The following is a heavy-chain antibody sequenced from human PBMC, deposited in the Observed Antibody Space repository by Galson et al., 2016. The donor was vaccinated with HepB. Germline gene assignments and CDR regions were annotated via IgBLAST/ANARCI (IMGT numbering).Heavy chain of an antibody. CDR2: ISFDGSSK. CDR1: GFNFDNYG. D-gene: IGHD6-13*01. V-gene: IGHV3-30*03. Sequence: SLRLSCAASGFNFDNYGMHWVRQAPGKGLEWVAGISFDGSSKFYIDSVKGRFTISRDNPKNTLYLQMNSLRAEDTAVYYCARDPGRIAAAGHLDSWGQGTLVTVS. CDR3: ARDPGRIAAAGHLDS. J-gene: IGHJ5*01.